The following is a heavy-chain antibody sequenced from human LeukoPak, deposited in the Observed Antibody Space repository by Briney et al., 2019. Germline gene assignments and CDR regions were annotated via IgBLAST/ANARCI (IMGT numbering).Heavy chain of an antibody. CDR2: ISAYNGNT. V-gene: IGHV1-18*01. CDR1: GYTFTSYG. J-gene: IGHJ6*02. D-gene: IGHD2-2*01. CDR3: ARTPNIVVVPAAPDYYYYGMDV. Sequence: ASVKVSCKASGYTFTSYGISWVRQAPGQGLEWMGWISAYNGNTNYVQKLQGRVTMTTDTSTSTAYMELRSLGSDDTAVYYCARTPNIVVVPAAPDYYYYGMDVWGQGTTVTVSS.